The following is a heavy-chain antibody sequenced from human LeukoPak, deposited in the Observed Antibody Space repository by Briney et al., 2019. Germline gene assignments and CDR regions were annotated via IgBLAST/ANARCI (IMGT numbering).Heavy chain of an antibody. J-gene: IGHJ3*02. V-gene: IGHV4-4*07. CDR2: ISTSGST. Sequence: SETLSLTCTVSGGSISSYYWSWIRQPAGKGLESIGHISTSGSTSYNPSLKSRVTISVDTSKNQFSLKLSSVTAADTAVYYCARVGARDAFDIWGQGTMVTVSS. CDR1: GGSISSYY. CDR3: ARVGARDAFDI.